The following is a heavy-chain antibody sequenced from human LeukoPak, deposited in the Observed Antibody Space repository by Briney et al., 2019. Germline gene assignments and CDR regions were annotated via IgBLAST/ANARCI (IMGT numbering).Heavy chain of an antibody. D-gene: IGHD2-8*01. Sequence: PGGSLRLSCAASGFTFSDYYMSWLRQAPGKGLEWLSYIRNTDSYTHYADSVKGRFTVSRDNAKNTLYLQVNSLRAEDTAVYYCAKGRRSYCTNGVCYTGRFDYWGQGTLVTVSS. CDR3: AKGRRSYCTNGVCYTGRFDY. J-gene: IGHJ4*02. V-gene: IGHV3-11*05. CDR2: IRNTDSYT. CDR1: GFTFSDYY.